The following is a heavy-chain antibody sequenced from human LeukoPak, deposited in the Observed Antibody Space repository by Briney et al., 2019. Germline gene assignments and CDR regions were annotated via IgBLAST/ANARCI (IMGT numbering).Heavy chain of an antibody. CDR3: ARETGSAVGSTDFDY. CDR1: RFSFSNHS. CDR2: ISYDGSNK. D-gene: IGHD4-17*01. V-gene: IGHV3-30*03. Sequence: PGGSLRLSCAASRFSFSNHSMNWVRQAPGKGLEWVAVISYDGSNKYYADSVKGRFTISRDNSKNTLYLQMNSLRAEDTAVYYCARETGSAVGSTDFDYWGQGTLVTVSS. J-gene: IGHJ4*02.